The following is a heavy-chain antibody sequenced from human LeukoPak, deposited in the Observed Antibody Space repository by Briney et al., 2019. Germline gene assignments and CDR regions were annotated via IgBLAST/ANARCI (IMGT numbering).Heavy chain of an antibody. Sequence: SETLSLTCAVYGGSFSGYYWSWIRQPPGKGLEWIGEINHSGSTNYNPSLKSRVTISVDTSKNQFSLKLSCVTAADTAVYYCARGRSRIAARLVAFDIWGQGTMVTVSS. CDR1: GGSFSGYY. J-gene: IGHJ3*02. CDR3: ARGRSRIAARLVAFDI. D-gene: IGHD6-6*01. CDR2: INHSGST. V-gene: IGHV4-34*01.